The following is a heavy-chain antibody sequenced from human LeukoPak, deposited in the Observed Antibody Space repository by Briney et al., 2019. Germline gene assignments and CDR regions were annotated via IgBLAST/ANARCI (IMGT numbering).Heavy chain of an antibody. V-gene: IGHV3-23*01. J-gene: IGHJ4*02. CDR3: AKPIGSYYFDY. Sequence: GGSLRLSCAASGFAFSSYAMSWVRQAPGKGLEWVSAISGSGGSTYYADSVKGRFTISRDNSKNTLYLQMNSLRTEDTAVYYCAKPIGSYYFDYWGQGTLVTVSS. CDR2: ISGSGGST. CDR1: GFAFSSYA. D-gene: IGHD3-16*01.